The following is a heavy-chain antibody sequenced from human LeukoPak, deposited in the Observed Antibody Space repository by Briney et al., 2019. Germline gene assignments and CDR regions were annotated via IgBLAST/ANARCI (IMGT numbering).Heavy chain of an antibody. Sequence: GGSLRLSCAASGFTFSDYYMTWIRQAPGKGLEWLSFISSSGDSLYYADSVKGRFTISRDNSKNTLYLQMNSLRAEDTAVYYCYTHDRAFDCWGQGTLVTVSS. V-gene: IGHV3-11*01. CDR1: GFTFSDYY. J-gene: IGHJ4*02. CDR3: YTHDRAFDC. CDR2: ISSSGDSL.